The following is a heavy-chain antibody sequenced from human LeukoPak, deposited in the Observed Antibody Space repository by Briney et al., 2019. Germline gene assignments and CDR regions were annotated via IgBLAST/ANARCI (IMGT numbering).Heavy chain of an antibody. CDR1: GFTFSSYY. CDR3: ARDRGSGWHTFDY. J-gene: IGHJ4*02. V-gene: IGHV3-21*01. Sequence: GGSLRLSCAASGFTFSSYYMSWVRQAPGKGLEWVSSISSSSTYMFYADSVRGRFTISRDNAKNSLYLQMNSLRAEDTAVYYCARDRGSGWHTFDYWGQRTLVTVSS. D-gene: IGHD6-19*01. CDR2: ISSSSTYM.